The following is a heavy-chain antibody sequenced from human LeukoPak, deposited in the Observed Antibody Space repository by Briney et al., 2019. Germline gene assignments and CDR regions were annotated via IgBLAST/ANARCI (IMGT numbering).Heavy chain of an antibody. CDR2: ISHSGST. D-gene: IGHD4-17*01. Sequence: SETLSLTCAVYGGSFSGYYWSWIRQPPGKGLEWIGEISHSGSTNYNPSLKSRVTISVDTSKNQFSLKLSSVTAADTAVYYCARGVYGAYLDFWGQGTLVTVSS. V-gene: IGHV4-34*01. CDR1: GGSFSGYY. CDR3: ARGVYGAYLDF. J-gene: IGHJ4*02.